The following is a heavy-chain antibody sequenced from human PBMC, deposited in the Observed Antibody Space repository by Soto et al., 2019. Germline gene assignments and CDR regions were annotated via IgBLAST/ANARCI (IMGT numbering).Heavy chain of an antibody. Sequence: EVQLLESGGGLVQPGGSLRLSCAASGFTFRNYAMTWVRQAPGKGLEWVSLISGRDYGTHYADSVKGRFTISRDNSKNMLYLQMNSLRAEDTAVYFCMKDWANRERCDGDCLNYWGQGTLVTVSS. V-gene: IGHV3-23*01. CDR2: ISGRDYGT. CDR1: GFTFRNYA. J-gene: IGHJ4*02. CDR3: MKDWANRERCDGDCLNY. D-gene: IGHD2-21*02.